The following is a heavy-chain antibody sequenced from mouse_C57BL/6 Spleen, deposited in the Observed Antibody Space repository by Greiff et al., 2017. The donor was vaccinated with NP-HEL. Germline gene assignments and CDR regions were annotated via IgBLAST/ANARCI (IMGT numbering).Heavy chain of an antibody. V-gene: IGHV5-12*01. D-gene: IGHD1-1*01. Sequence: EVQLVESGGGLVQPGGSLKLSCAASGFTFSDYYMYWVRQTPEKRLEWVAYISNGGGSTYYPDTVKGGFTISRDNAKNTLYLQMSRLKSEDTAMYYCARRAGTYGSSYDYYAMDYWGQGTSVTVSS. CDR1: GFTFSDYY. CDR3: ARRAGTYGSSYDYYAMDY. J-gene: IGHJ4*01. CDR2: ISNGGGST.